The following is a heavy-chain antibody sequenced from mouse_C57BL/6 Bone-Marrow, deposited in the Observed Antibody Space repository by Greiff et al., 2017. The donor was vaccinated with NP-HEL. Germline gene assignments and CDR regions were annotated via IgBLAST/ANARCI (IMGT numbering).Heavy chain of an antibody. D-gene: IGHD2-4*01. V-gene: IGHV5-6*01. J-gene: IGHJ3*01. CDR1: GFTFNSYG. Sequence: EVQRVESGGDLVKPGGSLKLSCAASGFTFNSYGLSWVRQTQDKRLEWVATISSGGSSTYYPDSVKGRFTISRDNAKHTLYLQMSSLKSEYTAMYYCASPYDYDVAWFAYWGQGTLVTVSA. CDR2: ISSGGSST. CDR3: ASPYDYDVAWFAY.